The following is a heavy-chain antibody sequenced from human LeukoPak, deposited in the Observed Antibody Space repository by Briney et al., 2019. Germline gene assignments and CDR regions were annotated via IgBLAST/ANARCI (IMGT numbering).Heavy chain of an antibody. Sequence: SQTLSLTRTVSGGSISSGGYYWSWIRQHPGKGLEWIGYIYYSGSTYYNPSLKSRVTISVDTSKNQFSLKLSSVTAADTAVYYCARVGLGRMDYFDYWGQGTLVTVSS. V-gene: IGHV4-31*03. J-gene: IGHJ4*02. CDR1: GGSISSGGYY. CDR2: IYYSGST. D-gene: IGHD7-27*01. CDR3: ARVGLGRMDYFDY.